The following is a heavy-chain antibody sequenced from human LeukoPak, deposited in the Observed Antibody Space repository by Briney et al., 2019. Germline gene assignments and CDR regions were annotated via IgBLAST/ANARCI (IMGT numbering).Heavy chain of an antibody. Sequence: PSETLSLTCTVSGDSISSFYWSWIRQSPGKGLEWIGYFYHSGTTKYNPSLKSRVTISVDTSKNQFSLRLSSVTAADTAVYYCARVTGYMIEDYFDYWGQGTLVTVSS. J-gene: IGHJ4*02. CDR1: GDSISSFY. V-gene: IGHV4-59*01. CDR2: FYHSGTT. CDR3: ARVTGYMIEDYFDY. D-gene: IGHD3-22*01.